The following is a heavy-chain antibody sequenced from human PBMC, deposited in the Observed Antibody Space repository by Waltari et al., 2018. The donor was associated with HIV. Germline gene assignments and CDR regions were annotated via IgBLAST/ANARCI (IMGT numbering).Heavy chain of an antibody. J-gene: IGHJ6*02. CDR2: IYHRGSP. CDR3: ARDPRVAFDFTTAGYYGMDV. V-gene: IGHV4-4*02. Sequence: QVQLQESDPGLVKPSGTLTLTCAVSGDSISSSNWWSWVRQPPGKGLEWIGEIYHRGSPNYNPSRKSRVTISVDKSKNQFSLNLRSVTAADTAVYYCARDPRVAFDFTTAGYYGMDVRGQGATLTVSS. D-gene: IGHD3-9*01. CDR1: GDSISSSNW.